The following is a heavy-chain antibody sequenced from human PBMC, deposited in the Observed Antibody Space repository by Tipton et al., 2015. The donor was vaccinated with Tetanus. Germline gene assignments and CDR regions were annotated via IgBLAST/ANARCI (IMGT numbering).Heavy chain of an antibody. CDR1: GFPFRSHY. CDR3: VRRSFPNYGLDG. J-gene: IGHJ6*02. V-gene: IGHV3-74*03. Sequence: SLRLSCTASGFPFRSHYMHWVRQVPGKGLVWVARLNGEGRSTTYADSVKGRFTITRDNAKNTLHLQMSSLRAEDAGIYYCVRRSFPNYGLDGRGQGTSVTVSS. D-gene: IGHD2/OR15-2a*01. CDR2: LNGEGRST.